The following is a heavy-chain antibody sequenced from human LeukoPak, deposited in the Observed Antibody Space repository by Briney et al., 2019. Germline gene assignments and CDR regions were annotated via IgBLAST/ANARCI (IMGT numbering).Heavy chain of an antibody. CDR2: ISWNSDSI. CDR1: GFTFDDYA. CDR3: AKVEMAVISNPTAFDI. Sequence: GRSLRLSCAASGFTFDDYAMHWVRQAPGKGLEWVSGISWNSDSIDYADSVKGRFTISRDNAKNSLYLQMSSLRAEDTALYYCAKVEMAVISNPTAFDIWGQGTMVTVSS. D-gene: IGHD5-24*01. V-gene: IGHV3-9*01. J-gene: IGHJ3*02.